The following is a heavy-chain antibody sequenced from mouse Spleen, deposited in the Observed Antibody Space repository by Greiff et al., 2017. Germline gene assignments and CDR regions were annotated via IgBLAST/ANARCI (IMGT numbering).Heavy chain of an antibody. V-gene: IGHV5-9*01. CDR3: AREGNWDYFDY. D-gene: IGHD4-1*01. Sequence: EVMLVESGGGLVKPGGSLKLSCAASGFTFSSYTMSWVRQTPEKRLEWVATISGGGGNTYYPDSVKGRFTISRDNAKNTLYLQMSSLRSEDTALYYCAREGNWDYFDYWGQGTTLTVSS. J-gene: IGHJ2*01. CDR1: GFTFSSYT. CDR2: ISGGGGNT.